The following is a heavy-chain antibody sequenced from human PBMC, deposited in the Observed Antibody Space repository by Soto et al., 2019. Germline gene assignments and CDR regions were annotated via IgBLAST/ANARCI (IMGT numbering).Heavy chain of an antibody. V-gene: IGHV3-23*01. D-gene: IGHD3-10*01. Sequence: GGSLRLSCAASGFTFSSYAMSWVRQAPGKGLEWVSAISGSGGSTYYADSVKGRVTISRDNSKNTLYLQMNSLRAEDTAVYYCAKDISFNYYGSGSPPDAFDIWGQGTMVSVSS. J-gene: IGHJ3*02. CDR1: GFTFSSYA. CDR3: AKDISFNYYGSGSPPDAFDI. CDR2: ISGSGGST.